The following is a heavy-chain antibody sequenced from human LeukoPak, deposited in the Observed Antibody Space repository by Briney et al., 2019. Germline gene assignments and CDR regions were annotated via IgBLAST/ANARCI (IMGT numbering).Heavy chain of an antibody. CDR1: EYRFANYW. V-gene: IGHV5-51*01. CDR3: ARQDGDYVVSGMDV. CDR2: IFPGDSDT. J-gene: IGHJ6*02. Sequence: GESLKISCKGSEYRFANYWIGWGRQMPGKGLEWMGIIFPGDSDTRYSPSFQGQVTISADKSISTAYLQWSSLKASDTAMYYCARQDGDYVVSGMDVWGQGTTVTVSS. D-gene: IGHD4-17*01.